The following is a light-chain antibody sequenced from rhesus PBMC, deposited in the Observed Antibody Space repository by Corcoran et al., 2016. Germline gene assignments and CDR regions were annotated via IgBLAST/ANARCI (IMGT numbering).Light chain of an antibody. CDR2: GAS. V-gene: IGKV3-24*01. Sequence: EIVMTQSPATLSLSPGERAALSCRASQSVSSSLAWYQQKPGPAPRLLIYGASSRATGIPDRLSGRGAGTDFTLTISSLEPEDVAVYYCLQHSNWPYSFGQGTKVEIK. J-gene: IGKJ2*01. CDR3: LQHSNWPYS. CDR1: QSVSSS.